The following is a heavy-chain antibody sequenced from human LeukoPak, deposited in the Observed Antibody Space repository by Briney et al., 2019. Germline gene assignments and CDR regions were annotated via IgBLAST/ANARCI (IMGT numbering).Heavy chain of an antibody. CDR2: ISVYNGNT. V-gene: IGHV1-18*01. CDR1: GYTFSSYG. J-gene: IGHJ4*02. Sequence: ASVKVSCKASGYTFSSYGITWVRQAPGQGLEWMGWISVYNGNTKYAQKFQGRVTMTTDTSTSTAYMELRSLRSDDTAVYYCARSLYYDQILYYFDYWGQGTLVTVSS. D-gene: IGHD3-22*01. CDR3: ARSLYYDQILYYFDY.